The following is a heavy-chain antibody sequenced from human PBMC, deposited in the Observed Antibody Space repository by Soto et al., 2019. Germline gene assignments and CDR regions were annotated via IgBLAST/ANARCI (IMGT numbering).Heavy chain of an antibody. D-gene: IGHD6-13*01. CDR3: ARDPQAHSSWYPSRANNPFDY. CDR1: GFTFSSYA. CDR2: ISYDGSNK. Sequence: PGGSLRLSCAASGFTFSSYAMHWVRQAPGKGLEWVAVISYDGSNKYYADSVKGRFTISRDNAKNSLYLQMNSLRAEDTAVYYCARDPQAHSSWYPSRANNPFDYWGQGTLVTVSS. J-gene: IGHJ4*02. V-gene: IGHV3-30-3*01.